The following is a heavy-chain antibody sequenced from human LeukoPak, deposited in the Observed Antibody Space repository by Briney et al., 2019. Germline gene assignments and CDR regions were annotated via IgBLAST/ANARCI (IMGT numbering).Heavy chain of an antibody. Sequence: PSGTLSLTCAVSGGSISSSNWWSWVRQPPGKGLEWIGEIYHSGSTNYNPSLKSRVTISVDTSKNQFSLKLSSVTAADTAVYYCARAYSSSSPYYYGMDVWGQGTTVTVSS. CDR1: GGSISSSNW. V-gene: IGHV4-4*02. D-gene: IGHD6-6*01. CDR2: IYHSGST. J-gene: IGHJ6*02. CDR3: ARAYSSSSPYYYGMDV.